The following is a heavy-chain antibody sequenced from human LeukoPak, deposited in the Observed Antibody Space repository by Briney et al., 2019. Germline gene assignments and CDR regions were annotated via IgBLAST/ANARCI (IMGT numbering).Heavy chain of an antibody. CDR1: GFTFSSYS. CDR2: ISWNSGRI. CDR3: VKKMSTSDAFDI. D-gene: IGHD5/OR15-5a*01. V-gene: IGHV3-9*01. Sequence: GGSLRLSCAASGFTFSSYSMNWVRQAPGKGLEWVSGISWNSGRIAYADSVKGRFTISRDNAKNSLYLQMSSLRVEDTALYYCVKKMSTSDAFDIWGQGTMVTVSS. J-gene: IGHJ3*02.